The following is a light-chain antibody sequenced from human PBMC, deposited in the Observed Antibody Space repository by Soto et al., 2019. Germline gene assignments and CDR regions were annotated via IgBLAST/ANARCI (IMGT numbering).Light chain of an antibody. J-gene: IGKJ3*01. V-gene: IGKV3-11*01. Sequence: EIVLTQSPATLSLSPGERVTLSCRASQSISSFLAWYQQKPGQAPRLLIYDASNRATGTPARFSGSGTGTDFTLTISNLEPEDFAVYYCQQYGSSFTFGPGTKVDIK. CDR3: QQYGSSFT. CDR2: DAS. CDR1: QSISSF.